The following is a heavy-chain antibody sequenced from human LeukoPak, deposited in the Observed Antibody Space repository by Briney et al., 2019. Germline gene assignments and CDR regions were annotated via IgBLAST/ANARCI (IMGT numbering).Heavy chain of an antibody. Sequence: GGSLRLSCAASGFTFSSYGMHWVRQAPGKGLEWVAVIWYDGSNKYYADSVKGRFTISRDNSKNTLYLQMNSLRAEDTAVYYCARGSYDILTGYYIGLDYWGQGTLVTVSS. V-gene: IGHV3-33*01. CDR2: IWYDGSNK. D-gene: IGHD3-9*01. J-gene: IGHJ4*02. CDR1: GFTFSSYG. CDR3: ARGSYDILTGYYIGLDY.